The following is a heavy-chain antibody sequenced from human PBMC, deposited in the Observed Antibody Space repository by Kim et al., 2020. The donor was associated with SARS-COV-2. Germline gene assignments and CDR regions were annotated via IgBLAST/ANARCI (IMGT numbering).Heavy chain of an antibody. Sequence: SETLSLTCTVSAGSISGSSYYWGWIRQPPGKGLEWIGSIYYNGKTYYNPSLKSRVTIAVDTSKNQFSLRLSSVTAADTAVYYCARQQYYDFWSGYYTGSHFDFWGQGTLVTVSS. V-gene: IGHV4-39*01. CDR2: IYYNGKT. J-gene: IGHJ4*02. CDR3: ARQQYYDFWSGYYTGSHFDF. D-gene: IGHD3-3*01. CDR1: AGSISGSSYY.